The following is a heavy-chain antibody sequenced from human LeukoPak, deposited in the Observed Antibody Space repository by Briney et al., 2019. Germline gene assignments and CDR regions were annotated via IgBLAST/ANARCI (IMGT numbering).Heavy chain of an antibody. J-gene: IGHJ4*02. CDR1: GFTLSNCW. V-gene: IGHV3-7*01. CDR2: IKQDGSEK. CDR3: ARGLVVGPSAHSAIFDY. D-gene: IGHD2-2*01. Sequence: GGSLRLSCAASGFTLSNCWMSWVRQAPGKGLEWVANIKQDGSEKYYVDSVKGRSAISRDNAKNSLYLQMNGLRAEDTAVYYCARGLVVGPSAHSAIFDYWGQGTLVTVSS.